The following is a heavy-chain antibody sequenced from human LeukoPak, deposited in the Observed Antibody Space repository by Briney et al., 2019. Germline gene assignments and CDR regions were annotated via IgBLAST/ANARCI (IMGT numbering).Heavy chain of an antibody. CDR2: INPNSGGT. J-gene: IGHJ4*02. CDR1: GGTFSSYA. D-gene: IGHD6-19*01. Sequence: ASVKVPCKASGGTFSSYAISWVRQAPGQGLEWMGWINPNSGGTNYAQKFQGRVTMTRDTSISTAYMELSRLRSGDTAVYYCARRSVAARRGAPAWYFDYWGQGTLVTVSS. CDR3: ARRSVAARRGAPAWYFDY. V-gene: IGHV1-2*02.